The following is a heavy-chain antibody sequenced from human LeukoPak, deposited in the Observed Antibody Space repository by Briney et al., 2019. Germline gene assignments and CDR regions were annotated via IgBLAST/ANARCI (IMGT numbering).Heavy chain of an antibody. CDR2: FDPEDGET. D-gene: IGHD2-15*01. V-gene: IGHV1-24*01. J-gene: IGHJ4*02. CDR1: GYTLTELS. CDR3: AGGGPHCASLPLDY. Sequence: ASVKVSCKVSGYTLTELSLHWVRQAPGKGLEWMGGFDPEDGETIYAQKFQGRVTMTEDTSTDTAYMELSSLRSEDTAVYYCAGGGPHCASLPLDYWGQGTLVTVSS.